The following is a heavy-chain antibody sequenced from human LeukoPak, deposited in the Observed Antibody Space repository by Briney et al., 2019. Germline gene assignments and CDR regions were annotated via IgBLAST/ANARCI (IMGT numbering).Heavy chain of an antibody. V-gene: IGHV4-34*01. J-gene: IGHJ4*02. D-gene: IGHD3-22*01. CDR3: ARGVDYYDSY. Sequence: SETLSLTCAVYGGSFSTYYWSWIRQPPGKGLEWIGEINHSGSTNYNPSLKSRVTISVDTSKSQFSLKLSSVTAADTAVYYCARGVDYYDSYWGQGTLVTVSS. CDR1: GGSFSTYY. CDR2: INHSGST.